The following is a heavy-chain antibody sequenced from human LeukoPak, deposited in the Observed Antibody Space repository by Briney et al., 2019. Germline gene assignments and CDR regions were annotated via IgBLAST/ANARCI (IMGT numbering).Heavy chain of an antibody. CDR3: AKDSYYGSSNPGDV. Sequence: GGSLRLSCAASGFTFSTYPMTWVRQAPGKGLEWVSAISGSGGSTYYADSVKGRFTISRDNSKNTLYLQMNSLRAEDAAVYYCAKDSYYGSSNPGDVWGQGTTVTVSS. V-gene: IGHV3-23*01. CDR1: GFTFSTYP. D-gene: IGHD3-10*01. CDR2: ISGSGGST. J-gene: IGHJ6*02.